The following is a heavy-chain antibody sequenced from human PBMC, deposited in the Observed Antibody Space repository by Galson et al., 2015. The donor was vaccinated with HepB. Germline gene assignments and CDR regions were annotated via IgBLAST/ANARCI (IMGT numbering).Heavy chain of an antibody. CDR3: ARDCGSSSCYDGMDV. CDR2: INCNSGAT. V-gene: IGHV1-2*02. J-gene: IGHJ6*02. CDR1: GYTFAGQY. Sequence: SVKVSCKASGYTFAGQYLHWVRQAPGQGLEWMGWINCNSGATKFAQKFLGRVTLTRDTSISTSYMELSSLRSDDTAVYYCARDCGSSSCYDGMDVWGRGTTVTVSS. D-gene: IGHD2-2*01.